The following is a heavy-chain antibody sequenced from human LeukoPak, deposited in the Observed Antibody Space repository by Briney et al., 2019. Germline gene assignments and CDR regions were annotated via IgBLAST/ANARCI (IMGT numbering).Heavy chain of an antibody. V-gene: IGHV3-48*04. D-gene: IGHD3-10*01. CDR3: ARDLVVRGVIINEDAFDI. J-gene: IGHJ3*02. CDR2: ITSSTNTV. Sequence: GGSLRLSCAASGFTFSTYSMNWVRQAPGKGLEWVSYITSSTNTVYYADSVKGRFTISRDNAKNSLYLQMNSLRAEDTAVYYCARDLVVRGVIINEDAFDIWGPGTMVTVSS. CDR1: GFTFSTYS.